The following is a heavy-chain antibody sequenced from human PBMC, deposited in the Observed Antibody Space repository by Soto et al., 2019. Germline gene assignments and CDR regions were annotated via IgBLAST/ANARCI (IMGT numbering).Heavy chain of an antibody. Sequence: QVQLVQSGAEVKKPGSSVKVSCKASGGTFSSYAISWVRQAPGQGLEWMGGIIPIFGTANYAQEFQGRVTITADESTSTAYMELSSLRSEDTAVYYCARASGIAAAGDYYYGMDVWGQGTTVTVSS. D-gene: IGHD6-13*01. CDR3: ARASGIAAAGDYYYGMDV. J-gene: IGHJ6*02. CDR1: GGTFSSYA. V-gene: IGHV1-69*01. CDR2: IIPIFGTA.